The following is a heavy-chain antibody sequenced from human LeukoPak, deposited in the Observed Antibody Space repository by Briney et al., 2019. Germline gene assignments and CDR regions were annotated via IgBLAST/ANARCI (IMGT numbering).Heavy chain of an antibody. CDR3: ARVRDTAMALPGYFDY. D-gene: IGHD5-18*01. Sequence: SETLSLTCAVYGGSFSGYYWSWIRQPPGKGLEWIGEINHSGSTNYNPSLKSRVTISVDTSKNQFSLKLSSVTAADTAVYYCARVRDTAMALPGYFDYWGQGTLVTVSS. CDR1: GGSFSGYY. CDR2: INHSGST. V-gene: IGHV4-34*01. J-gene: IGHJ4*02.